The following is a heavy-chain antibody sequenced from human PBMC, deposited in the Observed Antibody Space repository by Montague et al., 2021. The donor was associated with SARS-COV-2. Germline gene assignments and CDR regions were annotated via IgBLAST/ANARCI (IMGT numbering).Heavy chain of an antibody. CDR1: GGSVSDYY. J-gene: IGHJ5*02. CDR3: ARGPRITMIVVVITDIWFDP. CDR2: INQSGST. D-gene: IGHD3-22*01. Sequence: SETLSLTCAVYGGSVSDYYWSWIRQPPGKGLEWIGEINQSGSTXXXPSXXXRVTTSVDTSKNQFSLKLTSVTAADTAVYYCARGPRITMIVVVITDIWFDPWGQGTLVTVSS. V-gene: IGHV4-34*01.